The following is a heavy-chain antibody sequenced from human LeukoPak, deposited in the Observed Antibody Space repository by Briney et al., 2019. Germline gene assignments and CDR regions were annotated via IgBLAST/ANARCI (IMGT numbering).Heavy chain of an antibody. Sequence: PGGSLRLSCAASGFTFSSYSMNWVRQAPGKGLEWVSSISSSSYIYYADSVKGRFTISRDNAKNSLYLQMNSLRAEDTAVYYCARVVAAAGDDAFDIWGQGTMVTVSS. CDR3: ARVVAAAGDDAFDI. CDR1: GFTFSSYS. CDR2: ISSSSYI. V-gene: IGHV3-21*01. J-gene: IGHJ3*02. D-gene: IGHD6-13*01.